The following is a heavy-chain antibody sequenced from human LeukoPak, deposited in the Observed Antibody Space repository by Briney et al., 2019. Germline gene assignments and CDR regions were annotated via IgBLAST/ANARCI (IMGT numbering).Heavy chain of an antibody. Sequence: SETLSPTCAVSGGSISSSNWWSWVRQPSGKGLEWIGEIYHSGSTNYNPSLKSRVTISVDKSKNQFSLKLSSVTAADTAVYYCATGIAAADSFDYWGQGTLVTVSS. D-gene: IGHD6-13*01. CDR3: ATGIAAADSFDY. V-gene: IGHV4-4*02. CDR1: GGSISSSNW. J-gene: IGHJ4*02. CDR2: IYHSGST.